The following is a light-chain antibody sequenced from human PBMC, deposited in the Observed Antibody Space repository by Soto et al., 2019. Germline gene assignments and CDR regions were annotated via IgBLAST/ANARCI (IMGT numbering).Light chain of an antibody. J-gene: IGKJ1*01. CDR3: QQSYSTPPWT. Sequence: MTQSPPTLSLSPGERATLSCRASQSVSSLLAWYQHKPGQAPRLLIYAASSLQSGVPSRFSGSGSGTDFTLTISSLQPEDFATYYCQQSYSTPPWTFGQGTKVDIK. V-gene: IGKV1-39*01. CDR2: AAS. CDR1: QSVSSL.